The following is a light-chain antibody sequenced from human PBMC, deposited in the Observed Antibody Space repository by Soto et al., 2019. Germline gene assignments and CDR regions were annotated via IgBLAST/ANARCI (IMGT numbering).Light chain of an antibody. J-gene: IGKJ4*01. Sequence: EIVMTQSPATLSVSPGERATPSCRASQSVSSNLAWYQQKPGQAPRLLIYGASTRATGIPARFSGSGSGTEFTLTISSLQSEDFAVYYCQQYNNWPPGFGGGTKVDIK. V-gene: IGKV3-15*01. CDR3: QQYNNWPPG. CDR1: QSVSSN. CDR2: GAS.